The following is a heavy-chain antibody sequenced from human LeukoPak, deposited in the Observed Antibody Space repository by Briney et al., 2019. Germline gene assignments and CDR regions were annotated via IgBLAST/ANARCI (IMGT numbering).Heavy chain of an antibody. CDR2: ISGSGGST. CDR1: GFTANNKY. D-gene: IGHD3-22*01. V-gene: IGHV3-23*01. CDR3: AKGGRGYYPLSFDY. Sequence: GGSLSLSCAASGFTANNKYMNWVRQAPGKGLEWVSAISGSGGSTYYADSVKGRFTISRDNSKNTLYLQMNSLRAEDTAVYYCAKGGRGYYPLSFDYWGQGTLVTVSS. J-gene: IGHJ4*02.